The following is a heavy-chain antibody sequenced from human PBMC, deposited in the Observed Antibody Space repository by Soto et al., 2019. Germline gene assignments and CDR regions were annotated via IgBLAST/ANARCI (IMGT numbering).Heavy chain of an antibody. CDR2: IDPSDSYT. J-gene: IGHJ6*02. CDR1: GYSFTSYW. D-gene: IGHD3-10*01. V-gene: IGHV5-10-1*01. Sequence: RGESLKISCKGSGYSFTSYWISWVRQMPGKGLEWMGRIDPSDSYTNYSPSFQGHVTISADKSISTAYLQWSSLKASDTAMYYCARHVIAVRDRSRYGMDVWGQGTTVTVSS. CDR3: ARHVIAVRDRSRYGMDV.